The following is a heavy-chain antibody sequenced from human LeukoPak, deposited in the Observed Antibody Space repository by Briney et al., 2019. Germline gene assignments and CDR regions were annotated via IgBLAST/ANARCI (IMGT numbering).Heavy chain of an antibody. Sequence: ASVKVSCKSSGYTFTSYGISWARQAPGQGLEWMGWISAYNGNTNYAQKLQGRVTMTTDTSTSTAYMELRSLRSDDTAVYYCARVRIAARPYNMVVWGKGTTVTVSS. D-gene: IGHD6-6*01. CDR2: ISAYNGNT. CDR3: ARVRIAARPYNMVV. CDR1: GYTFTSYG. V-gene: IGHV1-18*01. J-gene: IGHJ6*03.